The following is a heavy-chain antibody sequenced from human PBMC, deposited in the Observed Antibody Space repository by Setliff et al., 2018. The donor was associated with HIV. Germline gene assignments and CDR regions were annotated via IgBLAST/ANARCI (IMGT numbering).Heavy chain of an antibody. D-gene: IGHD6-13*01. CDR3: ASSWSRVPYYGMDV. V-gene: IGHV1-8*01. CDR1: GSTFSTYD. Sequence: ASVKVSCKASGSTFSTYDINWVRQAPGQGPEWMGWMNPNSGNTGYAPKLQGRVTMTRNTSIRTAYMELSSLRSDDTAVYYCASSWSRVPYYGMDVWGQGTTVTVSS. CDR2: MNPNSGNT. J-gene: IGHJ6*02.